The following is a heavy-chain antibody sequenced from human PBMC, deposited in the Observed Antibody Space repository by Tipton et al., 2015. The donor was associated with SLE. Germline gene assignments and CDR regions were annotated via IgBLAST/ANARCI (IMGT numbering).Heavy chain of an antibody. V-gene: IGHV4-39*07. Sequence: TLSLTCTVSGEPISRTGDSWGWIRQPPGKGLEWIGNIYYSGSTYYNPSLKSRVTISLDTSKNLFSLKLSSVTAADTAVYHCARGTDWGSYFDYWGQGTLVTVAS. CDR3: ARGTDWGSYFDY. CDR1: GEPISRTGDS. D-gene: IGHD7-27*01. J-gene: IGHJ4*02. CDR2: IYYSGST.